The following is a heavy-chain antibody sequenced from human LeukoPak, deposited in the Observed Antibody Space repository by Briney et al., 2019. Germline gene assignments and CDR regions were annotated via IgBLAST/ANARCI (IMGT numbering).Heavy chain of an antibody. CDR3: ARARVLRFLEWSPPADY. Sequence: ASVKVSCKASGYTLTDHDIHWVRQAPGQRLEWMGWINAGNGNTKYSQKFQGRVTITRDTSASTAYMELSSLRSEDTAVYYCARARVLRFLEWSPPADYWGQGTLVTVSS. CDR2: INAGNGNT. D-gene: IGHD3-3*01. CDR1: GYTLTDHD. J-gene: IGHJ4*02. V-gene: IGHV1-3*01.